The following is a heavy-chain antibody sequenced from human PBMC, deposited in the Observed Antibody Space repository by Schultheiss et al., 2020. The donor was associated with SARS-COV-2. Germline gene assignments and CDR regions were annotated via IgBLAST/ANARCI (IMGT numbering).Heavy chain of an antibody. D-gene: IGHD5-18*01. CDR2: ISYDGSNK. J-gene: IGHJ5*02. V-gene: IGHV3-30*18. CDR3: AKSYTAMVMVDWFDP. CDR1: GFTFSSYG. Sequence: GESLKISCAASGFTFSSYGMHWVRQAPGKGLEWVAVISYDGSNKYYADSVKGRFTISRDNSKNTLYLQMNSLRAEDTAVYYCAKSYTAMVMVDWFDPWGQGTRVTVSS.